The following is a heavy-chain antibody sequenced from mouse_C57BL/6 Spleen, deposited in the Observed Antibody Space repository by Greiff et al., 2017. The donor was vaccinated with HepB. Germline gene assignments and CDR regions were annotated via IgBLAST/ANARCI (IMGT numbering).Heavy chain of an antibody. CDR2: IDPSDSYT. D-gene: IGHD1-1*01. J-gene: IGHJ4*01. CDR3: ARWVITTVVATTDY. Sequence: QVQLQQPGAELVKPGASVKLSCKASGYTFTSYWMQWVKQRPGQGLEWIGEIDPSDSYTNYNQKFKGKATLAVETSSSTAYMQLRILTSEDPAVYYCARWVITTVVATTDYWGQGTSVTVSS. CDR1: GYTFTSYW. V-gene: IGHV1-50*01.